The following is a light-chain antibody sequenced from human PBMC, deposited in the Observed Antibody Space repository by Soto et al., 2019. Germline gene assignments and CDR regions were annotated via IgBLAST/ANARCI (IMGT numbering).Light chain of an antibody. CDR2: EVS. J-gene: IGLJ3*02. CDR3: TSFTTTSIWV. Sequence: QSALTQPASVSVSTGQSITISCTGTSSDIGIYNYVSWYQQHPGKAPKRIICEVSNRPSGVSYRFSGSKSGNTASLTISGLRAEDESDYYCTSFTTTSIWVFGGGTKVTVL. CDR1: SSDIGIYNY. V-gene: IGLV2-14*01.